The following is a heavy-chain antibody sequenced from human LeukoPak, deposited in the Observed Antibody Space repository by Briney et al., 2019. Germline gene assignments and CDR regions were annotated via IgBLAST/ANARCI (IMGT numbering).Heavy chain of an antibody. CDR2: ISGSGRHI. CDR3: TRDHFGSGYFDC. CDR1: GFMFRNYS. J-gene: IGHJ4*02. D-gene: IGHD3-10*01. V-gene: IGHV3-21*01. Sequence: PGGSLRLSCVTSGFMFRNYSMNWVRQAPGKGLEWLTCISGSGRHIFSADALKGRFTVSRDNANSTLSLQLDHLTAADTAVYFCTRDHFGSGYFDCWGRGTLVIVS.